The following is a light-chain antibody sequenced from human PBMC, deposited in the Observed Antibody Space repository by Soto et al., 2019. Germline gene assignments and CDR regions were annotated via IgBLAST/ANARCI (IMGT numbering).Light chain of an antibody. CDR3: QQRSNWPLT. Sequence: EIVLTQSPATLSLSPGERATLSCRASQSVSNSLAWYQQKPGQAPRLLSYDASHMATGIPARLSGSGSGTDFTLAISSLEPEDFAVYYFQQRSNWPLTFGGGTKVEIK. CDR1: QSVSNS. V-gene: IGKV3-11*01. J-gene: IGKJ4*01. CDR2: DAS.